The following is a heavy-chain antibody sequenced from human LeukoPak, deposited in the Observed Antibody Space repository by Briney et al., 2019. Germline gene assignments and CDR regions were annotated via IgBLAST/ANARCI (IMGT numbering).Heavy chain of an antibody. Sequence: ASVKVSCKASGYTSTGYYMHRVRQAPGQGLEWMGWINPNSGGTNYAQKFQGRVTMTRDTSISTAYMELSRLRSDDTAVYYCARDRVRAVAGKGNWFDPWGQGTLVTVSS. J-gene: IGHJ5*02. D-gene: IGHD6-19*01. CDR2: INPNSGGT. CDR1: GYTSTGYY. CDR3: ARDRVRAVAGKGNWFDP. V-gene: IGHV1-2*02.